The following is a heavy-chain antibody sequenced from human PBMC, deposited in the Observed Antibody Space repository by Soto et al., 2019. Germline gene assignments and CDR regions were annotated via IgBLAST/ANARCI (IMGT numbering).Heavy chain of an antibody. CDR3: AREKSSSGMDV. CDR1: GYTFTSYD. V-gene: IGHV1-8*01. CDR2: MNPNSGNT. Sequence: QVQLVQSGAEVKKPGASVKVSCKASGYTFTSYDINWVRQATGQGLEWMGWMNPNSGNTGYAQKFPGRVTMTRHTSISPAYMELTSLGSEVTAVYYGAREKSSSGMDVWGQGTTVTVSS. J-gene: IGHJ6*02.